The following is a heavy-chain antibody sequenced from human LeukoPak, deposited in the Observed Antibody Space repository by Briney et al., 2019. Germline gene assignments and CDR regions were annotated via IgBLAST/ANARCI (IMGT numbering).Heavy chain of an antibody. CDR3: ARARDYDSSGYDY. CDR2: ISYDGSNK. Sequence: PGGSLRLSCAASGFTFSSYGMHWVRQAPGKGLEWVAVISYDGSNKYYADSVKGRFTISRDNAKNSLYLQMNSLRAEDTAVYYCARARDYDSSGYDYWGQGTLVTVSS. D-gene: IGHD3-22*01. V-gene: IGHV3-30*03. CDR1: GFTFSSYG. J-gene: IGHJ4*02.